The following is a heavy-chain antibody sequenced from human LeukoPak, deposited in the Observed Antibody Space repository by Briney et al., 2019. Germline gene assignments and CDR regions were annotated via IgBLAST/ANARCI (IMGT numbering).Heavy chain of an antibody. CDR1: GFTFSNAW. CDR3: TTEALPGYDSSGYKRGAFDI. Sequence: PGGSLRLSCAASGFTFSNAWMSWVRQAPGKGLEWVGRIKSKTDGGTTDYAAPVKGRFTISRDDSKNTLYLQMNSLKAEDTAVYYCTTEALPGYDSSGYKRGAFDIWGQGTMVTVSS. V-gene: IGHV3-15*01. J-gene: IGHJ3*02. CDR2: IKSKTDGGTT. D-gene: IGHD3-22*01.